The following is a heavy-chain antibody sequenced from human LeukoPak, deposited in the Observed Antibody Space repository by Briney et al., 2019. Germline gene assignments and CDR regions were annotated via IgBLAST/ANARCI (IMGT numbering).Heavy chain of an antibody. J-gene: IGHJ6*02. D-gene: IGHD3-9*01. V-gene: IGHV3-23*01. CDR3: AKGRNVLRYPYGMDV. Sequence: PGGSLRLSCAASRFTFSSYAMSWVRQAPGKGLEWVSAISASGGSTYYADSVKGRFTISRDNSKNTLYLQMNSLRAEDTAVYYCAKGRNVLRYPYGMDVWGQGTTVTVSS. CDR1: RFTFSSYA. CDR2: ISASGGST.